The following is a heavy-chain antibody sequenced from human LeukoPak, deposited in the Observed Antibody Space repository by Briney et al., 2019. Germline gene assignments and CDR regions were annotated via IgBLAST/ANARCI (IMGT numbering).Heavy chain of an antibody. CDR1: GFTFSSYA. J-gene: IGHJ5*02. V-gene: IGHV3-23*01. Sequence: GGSLRLSCAASGFTFSSYAMSWVRQAPGKGLEWVSAISGSGGSTYYADFVKGRFTISRDNSKNTLYLQMNSLRAEDTAVYYCAKDKTHYDYVWGSYRYTYQTGNNWFDPWGQGTLVTVSS. D-gene: IGHD3-16*02. CDR2: ISGSGGST. CDR3: AKDKTHYDYVWGSYRYTYQTGNNWFDP.